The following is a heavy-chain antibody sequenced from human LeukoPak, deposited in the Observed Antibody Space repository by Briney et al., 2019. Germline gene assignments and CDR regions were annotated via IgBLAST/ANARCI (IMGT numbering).Heavy chain of an antibody. CDR2: ISYDGSNE. CDR1: GFTFSSYG. D-gene: IGHD1-20*01. CDR3: AKDHNWNDILWFDP. J-gene: IGHJ5*02. Sequence: GGSLRLSCAASGFTFSSYGMHWVRQAPGKGLEWVAVISYDGSNEYYADSVKGRFTISRDNSKNTLYLQMNSLRAEDTAVYYCAKDHNWNDILWFDPWGQGTLVTVSS. V-gene: IGHV3-30*18.